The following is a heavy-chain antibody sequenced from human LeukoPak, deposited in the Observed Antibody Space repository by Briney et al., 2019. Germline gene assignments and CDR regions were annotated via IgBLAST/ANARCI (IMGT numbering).Heavy chain of an antibody. CDR3: SRGSGWLSVY. Sequence: KAGGSLRLSCTASGFTFGDYLMSWFRQAPGKGLEWIGFISGGTTEYAASVKGRFTISGDDSTSIAYLQMNSLTTEDTAVYYCSRGSGWLSVYWGQGTLVTVSS. CDR2: ISGGTT. CDR1: GFTFGDYL. D-gene: IGHD6-19*01. J-gene: IGHJ4*02. V-gene: IGHV3-49*05.